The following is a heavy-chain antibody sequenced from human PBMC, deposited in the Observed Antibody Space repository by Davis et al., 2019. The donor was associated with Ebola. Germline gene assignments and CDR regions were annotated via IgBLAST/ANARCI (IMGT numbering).Heavy chain of an antibody. Sequence: PSETLSLTCAVYGGSFSGYYWTWIRQPPGKGLEYIGQVDHSGGPTYNPSLKGRVTISVDTSKNQFSLKLSSVTAADTAVYYCAREVVQLELAQWFDPWGQGTLVTVSS. CDR2: VDHSGGP. D-gene: IGHD1-1*01. CDR1: GGSFSGYY. J-gene: IGHJ5*02. V-gene: IGHV4-34*01. CDR3: AREVVQLELAQWFDP.